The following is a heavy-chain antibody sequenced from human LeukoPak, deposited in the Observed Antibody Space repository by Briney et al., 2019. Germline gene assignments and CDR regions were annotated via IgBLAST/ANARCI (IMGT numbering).Heavy chain of an antibody. CDR3: ARGKLFMTTVTRGAFDI. Sequence: SETLSLTCAVYGGSFSGYYWSWIRQPPGKGLEWIGEINHSGSTNYNPSLKSRVTISVDTSKNQFSLKLSSVTAADTAVYYCARGKLFMTTVTRGAFDIWGQGTMVTASS. CDR2: INHSGST. D-gene: IGHD4-17*01. J-gene: IGHJ3*02. CDR1: GGSFSGYY. V-gene: IGHV4-34*01.